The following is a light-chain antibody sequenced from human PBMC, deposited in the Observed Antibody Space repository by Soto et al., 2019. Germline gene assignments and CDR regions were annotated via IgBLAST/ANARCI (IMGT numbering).Light chain of an antibody. V-gene: IGKV3-15*01. Sequence: EIVMTQSPATLSVSPGERATLSCRASQSVSSNLAWYQQKPGQAPRLLIYGASTRATGIPVRFSGSGSGTEFTLTISSLQSEDFAVYYCQQYNNWPPVTFGQGTKVDIK. CDR1: QSVSSN. CDR2: GAS. CDR3: QQYNNWPPVT. J-gene: IGKJ1*01.